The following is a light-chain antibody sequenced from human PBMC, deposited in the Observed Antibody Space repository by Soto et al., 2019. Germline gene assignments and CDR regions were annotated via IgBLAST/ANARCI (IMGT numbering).Light chain of an antibody. CDR3: KQYGGSPLT. Sequence: EIVMTQSPATLSVSPGERATLSCRASQSVSSSFLAWYQQTPGQAPRLLIYDASIRATDIPDRFTASGSGTDFTLTISRLESEDSAVYYCKQYGGSPLTFGGGTKVDIK. J-gene: IGKJ4*01. CDR2: DAS. CDR1: QSVSSSF. V-gene: IGKV3-20*01.